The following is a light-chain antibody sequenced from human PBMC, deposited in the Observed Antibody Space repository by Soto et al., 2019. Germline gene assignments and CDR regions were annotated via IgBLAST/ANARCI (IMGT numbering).Light chain of an antibody. CDR2: AAS. Sequence: AIPMTQSPSSLSASVGDRVTITCRASQGIRNDLGWYQQKPGKAPKLLIYAASSLQSGVPSRFSGSGSGTDFTLSISSLQPEDFATYYCLQDYNYPYTFGHGTKLEIK. V-gene: IGKV1-6*01. CDR3: LQDYNYPYT. CDR1: QGIRND. J-gene: IGKJ2*01.